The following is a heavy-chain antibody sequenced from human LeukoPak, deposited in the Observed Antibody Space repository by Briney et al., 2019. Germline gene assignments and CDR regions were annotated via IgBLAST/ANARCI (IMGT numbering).Heavy chain of an antibody. CDR2: VSVDGDTK. CDR3: AKDIIGYAPL. D-gene: IGHD2-8*01. Sequence: GGSLRLPCAASGFTFDDFPMHWVRQQPGKGLEWVSLVSVDGDTKYYADSVRGRFTISRDSSKNSLYLQMNSLRIEDTAFYYCAKDIIGYAPLWGQGTLVTVSS. V-gene: IGHV3-43*01. J-gene: IGHJ4*02. CDR1: GFTFDDFP.